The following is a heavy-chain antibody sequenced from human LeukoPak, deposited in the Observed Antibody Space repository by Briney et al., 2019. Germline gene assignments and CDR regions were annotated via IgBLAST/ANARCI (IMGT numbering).Heavy chain of an antibody. CDR1: GASISSSDSY. CDR2: IYRRGIT. V-gene: IGHV4-39*01. CDR3: ARHVQDLGIKV. J-gene: IGHJ6*02. Sequence: AETLSLTCTVSGASISSSDSYWSWSRQPPGKGLECIGSIYRRGITSYNPSLKSRVTVSDDTSKTHFSLRMSSVTAADTAVYYCARHVQDLGIKVWGQGTTVTVSS.